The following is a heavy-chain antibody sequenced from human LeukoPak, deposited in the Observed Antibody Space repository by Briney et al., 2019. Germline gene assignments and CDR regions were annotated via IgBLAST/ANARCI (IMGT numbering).Heavy chain of an antibody. V-gene: IGHV3-11*04. CDR1: GFTFSDYY. CDR3: ARDLRYCSGGSCYDYYYYMDA. CDR2: ISSSGSTI. J-gene: IGHJ6*03. D-gene: IGHD2-15*01. Sequence: GGSLRLSCAASGFTFSDYYMSWIRQAPGKGLKWVSYISSSGSTIYYADSVKGRFTISRDNAKNSLYLQMNSLRAEDTAVYYCARDLRYCSGGSCYDYYYYMDAWGKGTTVTVSS.